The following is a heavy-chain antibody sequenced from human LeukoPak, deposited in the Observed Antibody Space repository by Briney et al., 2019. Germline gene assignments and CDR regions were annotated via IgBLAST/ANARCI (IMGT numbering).Heavy chain of an antibody. Sequence: GGSLRLSCAASGFTFDDYAMHWVRHAPGKGLEWVSLISGDGGSTYYADSVKGRFIISRDNSKNSLYLQMNSLRTEDTALYYCAKDILLTAMIDYWGQGTLVTVSS. J-gene: IGHJ4*02. V-gene: IGHV3-43*02. CDR1: GFTFDDYA. D-gene: IGHD5-18*01. CDR2: ISGDGGST. CDR3: AKDILLTAMIDY.